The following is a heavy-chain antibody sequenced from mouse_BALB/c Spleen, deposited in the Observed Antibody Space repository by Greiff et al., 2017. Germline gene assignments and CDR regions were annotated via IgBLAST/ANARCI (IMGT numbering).Heavy chain of an antibody. CDR2: INPSNGRT. CDR1: GYTFTSYW. CDR3: ARSDGMDY. V-gene: IGHV1S81*02. J-gene: IGHJ4*01. Sequence: VQLQQPGAELVKPGASVKLSSKASGYTFTSYWMHWVKQRPGQGLEWIGEINPSNGRTNYNEKFKSKATLTVDKSSSTAYMQLSSLTSEDSAVYYCARSDGMDYWGQGTSVTVSS.